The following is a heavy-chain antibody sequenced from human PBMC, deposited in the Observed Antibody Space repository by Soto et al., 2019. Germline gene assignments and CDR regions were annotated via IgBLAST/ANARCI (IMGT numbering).Heavy chain of an antibody. V-gene: IGHV1-3*01. Sequence: GASVKVSCKASGGTFSSYAISWVRQAPGQGLEWMGWIIASNGTTKYAQKFQGRVTITRDTSASTAYMELSSLRSEDTAVYYCARDQEYSRSWYRDWGQGTLVTVSS. D-gene: IGHD6-13*01. CDR2: IIASNGTT. J-gene: IGHJ4*02. CDR1: GGTFSSYA. CDR3: ARDQEYSRSWYRD.